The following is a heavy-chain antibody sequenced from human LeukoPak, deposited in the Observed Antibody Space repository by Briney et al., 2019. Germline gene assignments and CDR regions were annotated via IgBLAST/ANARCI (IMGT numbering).Heavy chain of an antibody. CDR1: AFTFGRYW. D-gene: IGHD2-2*01. Sequence: PGRSLRLSCAPVAFTFGRYWAHSARQAPGKGLVWVSRINSDGSRTSYADSVKGRFTISRDNAKNTFSQKMNSLRAEDTAVYYCVRGCPYYSCSSCYRPAASWGQGTVVTVSS. J-gene: IGHJ4*02. V-gene: IGHV3-74*01. CDR3: VRGCPYYSCSSCYRPAAS. CDR2: INSDGSRT.